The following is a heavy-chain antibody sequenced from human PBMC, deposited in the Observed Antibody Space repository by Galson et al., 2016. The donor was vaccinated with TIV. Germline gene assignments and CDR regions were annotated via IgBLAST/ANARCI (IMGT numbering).Heavy chain of an antibody. V-gene: IGHV1-3*01. Sequence: VSCKASGYMFIYHAVHWVRQAPGQRLEWMGWINCGNGNTKYAQKFKGRVTITRDTSASTVYMELSSLTSDDTSVCFCARDSPGAAKFFDYWGRGALVAVSS. J-gene: IGHJ4*02. CDR3: ARDSPGAAKFFDY. CDR1: GYMFIYHA. D-gene: IGHD3-10*01. CDR2: INCGNGNT.